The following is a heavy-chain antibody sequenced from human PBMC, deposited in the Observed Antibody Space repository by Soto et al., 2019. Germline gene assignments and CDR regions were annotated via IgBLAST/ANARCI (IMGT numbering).Heavy chain of an antibody. V-gene: IGHV4-59*01. CDR2: IYYSGST. CDR1: GGSISSYY. J-gene: IGHJ6*02. CDR3: ARDYYYGMDV. Sequence: PSETLSLPCTVSGGSISSYYWSWIRQPPGKGLEWIGYIYYSGSTNYNPSLKSRVTISVDTSKNQFSLKLSSVTAADTAVYYCARDYYYGMDVWGQGTTVTVSS.